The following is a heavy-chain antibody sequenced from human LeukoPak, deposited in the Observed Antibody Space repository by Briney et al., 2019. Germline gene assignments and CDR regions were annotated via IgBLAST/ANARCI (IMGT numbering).Heavy chain of an antibody. D-gene: IGHD3-22*01. J-gene: IGHJ4*02. V-gene: IGHV3-23*01. CDR3: AKGIGFYYDSSGYYSDY. Sequence: PGGSLRLSCAASGFTFSNYAMSWVRQAPGKGLEWVSAISGSVGSTYYADSVKGRFTISRDNSKNTLYLQMNSLRAEDTAVYYCAKGIGFYYDSSGYYSDYWGQGTLVTVSS. CDR1: GFTFSNYA. CDR2: ISGSVGST.